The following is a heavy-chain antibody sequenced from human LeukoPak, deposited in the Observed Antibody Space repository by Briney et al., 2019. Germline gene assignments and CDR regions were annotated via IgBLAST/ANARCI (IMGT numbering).Heavy chain of an antibody. CDR1: GYTFTSYG. CDR2: ISAYNGNT. Sequence: GASVKVSCKASGYTFTSYGISWLRQAPGQGLEWMGWISAYNGNTNYAQKLQGRVTMTTDTSTSTAYMELRSLRSDDTAVYYCARGNRHYDILTGYYNDWFDPWGQGTLVTVSS. D-gene: IGHD3-9*01. J-gene: IGHJ5*02. V-gene: IGHV1-18*01. CDR3: ARGNRHYDILTGYYNDWFDP.